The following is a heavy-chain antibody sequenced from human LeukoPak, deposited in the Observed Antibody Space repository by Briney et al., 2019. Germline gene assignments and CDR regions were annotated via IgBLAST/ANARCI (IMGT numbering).Heavy chain of an antibody. CDR1: GGSFSGYY. D-gene: IGHD5-12*01. CDR3: VRDLVATIDHYYYGMDV. Sequence: PSETLSLTCAVYGGSFSGYYWSWIRQPPGKGLEWIGEINHSGSTNYNPSLKSRVTISVDTSKNQFSLKLSSVTAADTAVYFCVRDLVATIDHYYYGMDVWGQGTTVTVSS. V-gene: IGHV4-34*01. J-gene: IGHJ6*02. CDR2: INHSGST.